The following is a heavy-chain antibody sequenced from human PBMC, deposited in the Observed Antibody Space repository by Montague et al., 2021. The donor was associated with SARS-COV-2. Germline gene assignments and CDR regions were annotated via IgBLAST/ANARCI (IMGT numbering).Heavy chain of an antibody. V-gene: IGHV4-39*01. CDR2: IYYSGST. J-gene: IGHJ3*02. D-gene: IGHD3-22*01. Sequence: SETLSLTCTVSGGSISSSSYYWGWIRQPPGKGLEWIGCIYYSGSTYYNPSLKSRVTISVDTSKNQFSLKLSSVTAADTAVYYCARFPTSYYYDSKAAPATPDAFDNWGQGTMVTVSS. CDR1: GGSISSSSYY. CDR3: ARFPTSYYYDSKAAPATPDAFDN.